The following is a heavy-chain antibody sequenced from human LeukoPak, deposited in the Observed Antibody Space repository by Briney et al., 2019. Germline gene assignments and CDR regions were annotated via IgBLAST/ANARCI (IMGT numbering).Heavy chain of an antibody. Sequence: SETLSLTCAVYGGSFSGYYWSWIRQPPGKGLEWIGEINHSGSTNYNPSLKSRVTISVDTSKNQFSLKLSSVTAADTAVYYCARGTTAMAAVYYYYGMDVWGQGTTVTVSS. CDR3: ARGTTAMAAVYYYYGMDV. J-gene: IGHJ6*02. CDR1: GGSFSGYY. D-gene: IGHD5-18*01. CDR2: INHSGST. V-gene: IGHV4-34*01.